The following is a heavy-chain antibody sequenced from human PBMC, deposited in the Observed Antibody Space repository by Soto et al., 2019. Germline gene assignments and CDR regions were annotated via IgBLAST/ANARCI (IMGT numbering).Heavy chain of an antibody. Sequence: QVTLKESGPVLVKPTETLTLTCTVSGFSLSNARMGVSWIRQPPGKALEWLAHIFSNDETAYSTSLKTRLTISKDTSKSQVVLTMGNXDPVDTATXXXXXXVXXXNLDYWGQGTLVTVSS. CDR3: XXXVXXXNLDY. CDR2: IFSNDET. CDR1: GFSLSNARMG. V-gene: IGHV2-26*01. J-gene: IGHJ4*02.